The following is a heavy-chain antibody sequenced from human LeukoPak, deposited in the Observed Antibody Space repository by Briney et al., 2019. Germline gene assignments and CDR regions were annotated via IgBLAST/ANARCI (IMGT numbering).Heavy chain of an antibody. D-gene: IGHD3-10*01. CDR1: GYRFTSYW. Sequence: GESLKISCQGSGYRFTSYWIGWVRQKPGKGLEWLGMTYPDDSDTRYSPSFLGQVTISADTSINTAYLQWSSLMASDTAIYYCARQGGERNWFDPWGQGTLVTVSS. J-gene: IGHJ5*02. V-gene: IGHV5-51*01. CDR3: ARQGGERNWFDP. CDR2: TYPDDSDT.